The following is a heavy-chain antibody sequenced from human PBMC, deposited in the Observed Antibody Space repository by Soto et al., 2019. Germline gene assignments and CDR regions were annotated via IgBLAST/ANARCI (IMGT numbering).Heavy chain of an antibody. CDR2: INPNSGGT. CDR3: ARDRGHSSSSVKMTYYYMDV. J-gene: IGHJ6*03. Sequence: ASVKFSCKASGYTFTGYYMHWVRQAPGQGLEWMGWINPNSGGTNYAQKFQGWVTMTRDTSISTAYMELSRLRSDDTAVYYCARDRGHSSSSVKMTYYYMDVWGKGTTVTVSS. CDR1: GYTFTGYY. D-gene: IGHD6-6*01. V-gene: IGHV1-2*04.